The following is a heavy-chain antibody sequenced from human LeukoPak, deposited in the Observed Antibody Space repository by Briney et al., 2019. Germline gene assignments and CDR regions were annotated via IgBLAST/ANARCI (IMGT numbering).Heavy chain of an antibody. Sequence: GGSLRLSCAASGFTFSNHGMHWVRQAPGKGLEWVAVISYDGSNKYYADSVKGRFTISRDNSKNTLYLQMNSLRAEDTAVYYCAKDRWYYDSTCFDYWGQGTLVTVSS. CDR1: GFTFSNHG. D-gene: IGHD3-22*01. J-gene: IGHJ4*02. CDR3: AKDRWYYDSTCFDY. CDR2: ISYDGSNK. V-gene: IGHV3-30*18.